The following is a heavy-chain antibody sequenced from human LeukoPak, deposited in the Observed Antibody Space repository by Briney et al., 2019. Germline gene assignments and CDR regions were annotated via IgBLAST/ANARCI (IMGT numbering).Heavy chain of an antibody. D-gene: IGHD3-10*01. CDR1: GYTFTSYY. CDR2: INPSGGST. V-gene: IGHV1-46*01. J-gene: IGHJ4*02. CDR3: ARGNPGVIDY. Sequence: ASVTVSCKASGYTFTSYYMHWVRRAPAQGLGWMGMINPSGGSTSYAQKFQGRVTMTRDTSTSTVYMDLSSLRSEDTAVYYCARGNPGVIDYWGQGTLVTVSS.